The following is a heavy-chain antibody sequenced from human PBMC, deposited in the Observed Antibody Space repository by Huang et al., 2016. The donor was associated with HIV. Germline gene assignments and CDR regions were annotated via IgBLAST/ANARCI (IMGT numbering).Heavy chain of an antibody. V-gene: IGHV1-18*04. CDR1: GYTFSSYG. CDR2: ISAYKSNT. J-gene: IGHJ4*02. Sequence: QVQLVQSGAEVKKPGASVKVSCKASGYTFSSYGISWVRQAPGQWLEWMGWISAYKSNTIDAQRRQGRGTMTADSSTSTAYMEWRSLRADDTAVYYCARDDWQWLFKGGRFDYWGQGTLVTVSS. D-gene: IGHD3-22*01. CDR3: ARDDWQWLFKGGRFDY.